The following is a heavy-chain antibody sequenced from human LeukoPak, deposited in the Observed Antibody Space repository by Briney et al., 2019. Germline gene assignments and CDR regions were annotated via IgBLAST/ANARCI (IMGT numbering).Heavy chain of an antibody. Sequence: PSETLSLTCTVSGGSISSSSYYWGWIRQPPGKGLEWIGSIYYSGSTYYNPSLKSRVTISVDTSKNQFSLKLSSVTAADTAVCYCARGRSSMVRGYYYYYMDVWGKGTTVTISS. CDR1: GGSISSSSYY. V-gene: IGHV4-39*07. CDR2: IYYSGST. J-gene: IGHJ6*03. D-gene: IGHD3-10*01. CDR3: ARGRSSMVRGYYYYYMDV.